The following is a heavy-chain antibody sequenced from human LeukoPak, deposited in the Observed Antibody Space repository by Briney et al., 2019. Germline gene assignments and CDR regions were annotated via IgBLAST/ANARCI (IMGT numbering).Heavy chain of an antibody. CDR1: GGSISSSSYY. J-gene: IGHJ3*02. D-gene: IGHD2-21*02. V-gene: IGHV4-39*07. CDR3: ARAPLVTDAFDI. CDR2: IYYSGST. Sequence: SETLSLTCTVSGGSISSSSYYWGWIRQPPGKGLEWIGSIYYSGSTYYNPSLKSRVTISVDTSKNQFSLKLSSVTAADTAVYYCARAPLVTDAFDIWGQGTMVTVSS.